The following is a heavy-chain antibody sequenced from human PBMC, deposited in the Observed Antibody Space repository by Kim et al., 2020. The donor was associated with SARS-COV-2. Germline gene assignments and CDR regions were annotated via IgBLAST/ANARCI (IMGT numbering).Heavy chain of an antibody. CDR3: TTDRNQRFLEWLHYYYYYGMDV. J-gene: IGHJ6*02. V-gene: IGHV3-15*01. CDR1: GFTFSNDW. CDR2: IKSKTDGGTT. D-gene: IGHD3-3*01. Sequence: GGSLRLSCAASGFTFSNDWMSWVRQAPGKGLEWVGRIKSKTDGGTTDYAAPVKGRFTISRDDSKNTLYLQMNSLKTEDTAVYYCTTDRNQRFLEWLHYYYYYGMDVWGQGTTVTVSS.